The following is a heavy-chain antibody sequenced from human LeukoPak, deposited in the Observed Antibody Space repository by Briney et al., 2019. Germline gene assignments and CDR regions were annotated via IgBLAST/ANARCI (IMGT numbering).Heavy chain of an antibody. CDR3: ARDLTGVRGVITNWFDP. D-gene: IGHD3-10*01. J-gene: IGHJ5*02. CDR1: GFTFSSYG. CDR2: RWYDGSNK. V-gene: IGHV3-33*01. Sequence: PGRSLRLSCAASGFTFSSYGMHWVRHAPDKGLAWVADRWYDGSNKFYADSVKGLFTISRDNSKNPLYLQMNSLRAEDTAVYYCARDLTGVRGVITNWFDPWGQGNLVTVSS.